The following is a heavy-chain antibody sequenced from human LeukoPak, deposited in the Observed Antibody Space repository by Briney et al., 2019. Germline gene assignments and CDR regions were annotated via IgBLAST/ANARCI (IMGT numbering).Heavy chain of an antibody. CDR1: GGSISSSSYY. Sequence: LSETLSLTCTVSGGSISSSSYYWGWIRQPPGKGLEWIGEIYHSGSTNYNPSLKSRVTISVDKSKNQFSLKLSSVTAADTAVYYCARGHCGGDCLPFDCWGQGTLVTVSS. J-gene: IGHJ4*02. CDR2: IYHSGST. V-gene: IGHV4-39*07. CDR3: ARGHCGGDCLPFDC. D-gene: IGHD2-21*02.